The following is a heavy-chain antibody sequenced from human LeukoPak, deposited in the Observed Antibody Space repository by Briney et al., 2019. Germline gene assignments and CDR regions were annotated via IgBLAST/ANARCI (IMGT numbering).Heavy chain of an antibody. J-gene: IGHJ4*02. V-gene: IGHV4-59*08. CDR2: IYYSGST. CDR3: ARQRFLEWYFDY. D-gene: IGHD3-3*01. CDR1: GGSISSYY. Sequence: SETLSLTCTVSGGSISSYYWSWIRQPPGKGLEWIGYIYYSGSTNYNPSLKSRVTISVDTSKNQFSLKLNSVTAADTALYYCARQRFLEWYFDYWGQGTLVTVSS.